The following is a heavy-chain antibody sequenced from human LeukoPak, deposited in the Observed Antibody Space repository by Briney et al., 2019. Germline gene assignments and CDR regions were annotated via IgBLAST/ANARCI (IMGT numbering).Heavy chain of an antibody. V-gene: IGHV2-5*02. Sequence: ESGPTLVKPTQTLTLTCTFSGFSLSTSGVGVGWIRQPPGKALEWLALFYWDDDKRYSPSLKTRITITKDTSKNQVVLTMTNMDPVDTATYYCAHIYDNWNYRYWGQGTLVTVSS. J-gene: IGHJ4*02. D-gene: IGHD1-7*01. CDR2: FYWDDDK. CDR3: AHIYDNWNYRY. CDR1: GFSLSTSGVG.